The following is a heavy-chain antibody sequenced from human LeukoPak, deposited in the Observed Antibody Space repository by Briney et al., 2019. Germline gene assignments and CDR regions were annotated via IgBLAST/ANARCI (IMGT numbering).Heavy chain of an antibody. D-gene: IGHD3-10*01. CDR3: GRYYASGEIDY. CDR2: INSDGSMT. Sequence: GGSLRLSCAASGFTFINYRMHWVRQAPGKGLVWVSCINSDGSMTTYADSVKGRFTISRDNAKNTLYLQLNNLRAEDADVYYCGRYYASGEIDYWGQGTLVSVSS. V-gene: IGHV3-74*03. CDR1: GFTFINYR. J-gene: IGHJ4*02.